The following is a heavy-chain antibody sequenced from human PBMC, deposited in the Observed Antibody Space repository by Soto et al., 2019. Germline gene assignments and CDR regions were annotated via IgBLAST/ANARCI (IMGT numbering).Heavy chain of an antibody. J-gene: IGHJ6*02. V-gene: IGHV4-34*01. CDR3: ARLRYDFWSGYSGTNYYYYGMDV. CDR2: INHSGST. D-gene: IGHD3-3*01. CDR1: GGSFSGTY. Sequence: SETLSLTCAVYGGSFSGTYWSWTPHPPGKGLKWIGEINHSGSTNYNPSLKSRVTISVDTSKNQFSLRLSSVTAADTAVYYCARLRYDFWSGYSGTNYYYYGMDVWGQGTTVTVSS.